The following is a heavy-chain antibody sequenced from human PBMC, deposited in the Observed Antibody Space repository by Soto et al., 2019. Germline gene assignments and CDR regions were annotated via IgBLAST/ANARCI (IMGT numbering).Heavy chain of an antibody. CDR3: ARRIAVAGLNYYYYYGMDV. CDR2: IYYSGST. D-gene: IGHD6-19*01. Sequence: SETLSLTCTVSGCSISSYFWSWIRQPPGKGLEWIGYIYYSGSTNYNPSLKSRVTISVDTSKNQFSLKLSSVTAADTAVYYCARRIAVAGLNYYYYYGMDVWGQGTTVTVSS. CDR1: GCSISSYF. J-gene: IGHJ6*02. V-gene: IGHV4-59*08.